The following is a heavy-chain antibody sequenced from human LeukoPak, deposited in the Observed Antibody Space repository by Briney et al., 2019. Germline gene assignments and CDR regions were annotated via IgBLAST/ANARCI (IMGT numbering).Heavy chain of an antibody. CDR3: AKDGRSGWADY. D-gene: IGHD6-19*01. CDR2: ISYDGSNK. J-gene: IGHJ4*02. CDR1: GFTFSSYG. V-gene: IGHV3-30*18. Sequence: GRSLRLSCAASGFTFSSYGMHWVRQAPGKGLEWVAVISYDGSNKYYADSVKGRFTISRDNSKNTLYLQMNSLRAEDTAVYYCAKDGRSGWADYWGQGTLVTVSS.